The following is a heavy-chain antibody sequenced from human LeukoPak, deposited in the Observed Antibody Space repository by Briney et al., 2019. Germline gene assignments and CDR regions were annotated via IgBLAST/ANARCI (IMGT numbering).Heavy chain of an antibody. V-gene: IGHV4-34*01. CDR3: ARQNYYDSSGYHP. D-gene: IGHD3-22*01. CDR2: INHSGST. CDR1: GGSFSGYY. J-gene: IGHJ5*02. Sequence: SETLSLTCAVYGGSFSGYYWSWIRQPPGKGLEGIGEINHSGSTNYNPSLKSRVTISVDTSKNQFSLKLSSVTAADTAVCYCARQNYYDSSGYHPWGQGTLVTVSS.